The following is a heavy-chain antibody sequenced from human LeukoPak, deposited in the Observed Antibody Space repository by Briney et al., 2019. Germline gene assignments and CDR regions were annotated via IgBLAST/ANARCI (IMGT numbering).Heavy chain of an antibody. CDR1: GFTFSSYS. J-gene: IGHJ6*02. D-gene: IGHD6-13*01. V-gene: IGHV3-21*01. CDR2: ISSSSSYI. Sequence: GGSLRLSCAASGFTFSSYSMNWVRQAPGKGLEWVSSISSSSSYIYYADSVKGRFTISRDNAKNSLYLQMNSLRAEDTAVYYCARDMQQPPGDYYYGMDVWGQGTTVTVSS. CDR3: ARDMQQPPGDYYYGMDV.